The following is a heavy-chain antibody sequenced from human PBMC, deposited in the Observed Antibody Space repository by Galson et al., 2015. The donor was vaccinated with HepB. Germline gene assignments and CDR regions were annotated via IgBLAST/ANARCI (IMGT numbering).Heavy chain of an antibody. Sequence: SLRLSCAASGFTFSSYSMNWVRQAPGKGLEWVSYISSSSSTIYYADSVKGRFTISRDNAKNSLYLQMNSLRDEDTAVYYCARVGSGYSSSWYVSSNWGQGTLVTVSS. CDR1: GFTFSSYS. CDR3: ARVGSGYSSSWYVSSN. CDR2: ISSSSSTI. V-gene: IGHV3-48*02. D-gene: IGHD6-13*01. J-gene: IGHJ4*02.